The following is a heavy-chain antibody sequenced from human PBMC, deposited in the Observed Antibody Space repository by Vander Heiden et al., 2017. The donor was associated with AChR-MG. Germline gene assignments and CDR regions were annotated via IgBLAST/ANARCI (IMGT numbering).Heavy chain of an antibody. J-gene: IGHJ5*02. CDR2: INHSGST. CDR3: ARGSSSSWYKWFDP. D-gene: IGHD6-13*01. CDR1: GGSFSGYY. V-gene: IGHV4-34*01. Sequence: QVQLQQWGAGLLKPSETLSLTCAVYGGSFSGYYWSWIRQPPGKGVEWIGEINHSGSTNYNPSLKSRVTISVDTSKNQFSLKLSSVTAADTAVYYCARGSSSSWYKWFDPWGQGTLVTVSS.